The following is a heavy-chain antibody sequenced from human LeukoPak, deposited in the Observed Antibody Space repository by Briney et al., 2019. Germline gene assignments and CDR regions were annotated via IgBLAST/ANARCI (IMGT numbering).Heavy chain of an antibody. J-gene: IGHJ3*02. CDR1: AGSISSSSYY. V-gene: IGHV4-39*01. Sequence: PSETLSLTCTVSAGSISSSSYYWGWIRQPPGKGREWFARIYYSGSTYYNPSLKSRVTISVDTSKNQFSLKLSSVTAADTAVYYCAISTNYDFWSGYYENDAFDIWGQGTMVTVSS. CDR2: IYYSGST. D-gene: IGHD3-3*01. CDR3: AISTNYDFWSGYYENDAFDI.